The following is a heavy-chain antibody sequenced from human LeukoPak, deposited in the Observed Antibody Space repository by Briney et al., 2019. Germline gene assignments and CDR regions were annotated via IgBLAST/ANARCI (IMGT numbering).Heavy chain of an antibody. CDR3: ARHGVRHVLDWYFPL. Sequence: GWSLRLSCVASGFTFSDYFMSWIRQAPGKGLEWVSCISSSSYTIYYADSVKGRFTISRDNADNSLFLQMNSLRAEDTAVYYCARHGVRHVLDWYFPLWGRGTLVAVSS. V-gene: IGHV3-11*01. CDR2: ISSSSYTI. D-gene: IGHD3-16*01. J-gene: IGHJ2*01. CDR1: GFTFSDYF.